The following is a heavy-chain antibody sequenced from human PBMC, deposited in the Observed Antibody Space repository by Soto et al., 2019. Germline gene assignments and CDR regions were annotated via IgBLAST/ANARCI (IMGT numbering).Heavy chain of an antibody. CDR1: GFTVSSNY. V-gene: IGHV3-66*01. CDR2: IYSGGST. Sequence: EVQLVESGGGLVQPGGSLRLSCAASGFTVSSNYMSWVRQAPGKGLEWVSVIYSGGSTYYADSVKGRFTIYRDNSKNTLYLQMNSLRAEDTAVYYCAALIAAAVVDYWGQGNLVTVSS. D-gene: IGHD6-13*01. CDR3: AALIAAAVVDY. J-gene: IGHJ4*02.